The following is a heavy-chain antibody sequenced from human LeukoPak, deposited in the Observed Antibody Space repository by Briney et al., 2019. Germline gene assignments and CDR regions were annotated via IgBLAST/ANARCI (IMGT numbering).Heavy chain of an antibody. Sequence: ASVKVSCKASGYTFTSYGISWVRQAPGQGLEWMGWISAYNGNTNYAQKLQGRVTMTTDTSTSTAYMELRSLRSDDTAVYYCARDRGDYDSSGYYYVDAFDIWGQETMVTVPS. CDR1: GYTFTSYG. CDR3: ARDRGDYDSSGYYYVDAFDI. J-gene: IGHJ3*02. D-gene: IGHD3-22*01. CDR2: ISAYNGNT. V-gene: IGHV1-18*01.